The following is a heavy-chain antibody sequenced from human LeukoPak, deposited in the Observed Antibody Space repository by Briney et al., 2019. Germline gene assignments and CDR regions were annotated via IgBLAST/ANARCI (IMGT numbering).Heavy chain of an antibody. D-gene: IGHD6-13*01. V-gene: IGHV1-18*01. CDR1: GYAFTSYG. J-gene: IGHJ4*02. CDR2: ISAYNGNT. CDR3: ARDSSSWSLFYLFDY. Sequence: ASVKVSCKASGYAFTSYGISWVRQAPGQGLEWMGWISAYNGNTNYAQKFQGRVTMTRDTSISTAYMELSRLRSDDTAVYYCARDSSSWSLFYLFDYWGQGTLVTVSS.